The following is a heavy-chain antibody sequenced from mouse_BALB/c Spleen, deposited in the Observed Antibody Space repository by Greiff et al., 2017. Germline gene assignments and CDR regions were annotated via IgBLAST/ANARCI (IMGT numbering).Heavy chain of an antibody. CDR1: GYTFTSYW. D-gene: IGHD1-1*01. Sequence: VQLQQPGAELVKPGASVKLSCKASGYTFTSYWMHWVKQRPGQGLEWIGEINPSNGRTNYNEKFKSKATLTVDKSSSTAYMQLSSLTSEDSAVYYFARVTTVVADYAMDYWGQGTSVTVSS. V-gene: IGHV1S81*02. CDR3: ARVTTVVADYAMDY. CDR2: INPSNGRT. J-gene: IGHJ4*01.